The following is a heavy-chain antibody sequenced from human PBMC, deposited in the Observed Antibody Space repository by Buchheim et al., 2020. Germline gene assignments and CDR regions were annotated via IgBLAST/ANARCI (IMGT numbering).Heavy chain of an antibody. D-gene: IGHD1-26*01. CDR2: ISGSGSVI. Sequence: VQLVESGGGVVQPGRSLRLSCAASGFTFSSYGMHWVRQAPGKGLEWVSYISGSGSVIDYADSVKGRFTISRDNAKNSLSLQMNSLRVEDTAVYYCARVGATYFWGQGTL. CDR3: ARVGATYF. J-gene: IGHJ4*02. V-gene: IGHV3-48*04. CDR1: GFTFSSYG.